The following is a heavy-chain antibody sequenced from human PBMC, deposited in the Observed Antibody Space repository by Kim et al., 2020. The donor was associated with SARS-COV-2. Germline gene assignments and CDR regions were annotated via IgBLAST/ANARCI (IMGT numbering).Heavy chain of an antibody. V-gene: IGHV3-33*01. CDR1: GFTFSSYG. J-gene: IGHJ3*02. CDR2: IWYDGSNK. Sequence: GGSLRLSCVASGFTFSSYGMHWVRQAPGKGLEWVAVIWYDGSNKYYADSVKGRFTISRDNSKNTLYLQMNSLRAEDTAVYYCARDSRAFDIWGQGTMVTVSS. CDR3: ARDSRAFDI.